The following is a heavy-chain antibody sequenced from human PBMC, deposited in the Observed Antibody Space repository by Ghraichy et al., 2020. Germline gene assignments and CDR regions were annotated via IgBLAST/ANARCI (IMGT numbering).Heavy chain of an antibody. D-gene: IGHD3-22*01. V-gene: IGHV3-21*01. Sequence: SCAASGFTFSSYSMNWVRQAPGKGLEWVSSISSSSSYIYYADSVKGRFTISRDNAKNSLYLQMNSLRAEDTAVYYCARDYFYYYDSSGMRAGIWGQGTMVTVSS. J-gene: IGHJ3*02. CDR2: ISSSSSYI. CDR1: GFTFSSYS. CDR3: ARDYFYYYDSSGMRAGI.